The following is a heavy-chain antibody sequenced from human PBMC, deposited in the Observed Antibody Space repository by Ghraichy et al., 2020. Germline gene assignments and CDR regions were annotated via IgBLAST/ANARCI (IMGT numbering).Heavy chain of an antibody. V-gene: IGHV4-34*01. CDR1: GGSFSDHY. Sequence: SQTLSLTCAVYGGSFSDHYWSWIRQPPGRGLEWIGEINHSGATDYNPSLKSRVSISVDTSKNQFSLMLNSLTAADTAVYYCARVLGIVPGLQEDNRFDPWGQGTLVTVSS. J-gene: IGHJ5*02. D-gene: IGHD3-22*01. CDR3: ARVLGIVPGLQEDNRFDP. CDR2: INHSGAT.